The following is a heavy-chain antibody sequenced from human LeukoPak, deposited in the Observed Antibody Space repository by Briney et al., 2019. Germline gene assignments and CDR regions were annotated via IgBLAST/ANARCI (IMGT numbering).Heavy chain of an antibody. D-gene: IGHD3-10*01. CDR3: ARHYPYGSGSYSPLYFDY. V-gene: IGHV4-59*08. CDR2: IYYSGST. CDR1: GGSISSYY. J-gene: IGHJ4*02. Sequence: PSETLSLTCTVSGGSISSYYWSWTRQPPGKGLVWIRYIYYSGSTNYSTSLKSRVPISVDTSNNQFSLILSSVTAADTGVYYCARHYPYGSGSYSPLYFDYWGQGTLVTVSS.